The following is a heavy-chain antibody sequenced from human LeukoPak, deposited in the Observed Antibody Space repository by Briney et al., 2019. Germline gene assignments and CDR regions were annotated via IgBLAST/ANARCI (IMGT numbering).Heavy chain of an antibody. CDR2: ISYDGSNK. CDR1: GFTFSGYG. CDR3: VKDPVDHCNGGSCPYFAY. V-gene: IGHV3-30*18. D-gene: IGHD2-15*01. Sequence: PGGSLRLSCAASGFTFSGYGMHWVRRAPGKGLEWVAVISYDGSNKYYPDSVKGRFIISRDNSKNTLYLQMNSLRAEDTAVYYCVKDPVDHCNGGSCPYFAYWGQGTLVTVSS. J-gene: IGHJ4*02.